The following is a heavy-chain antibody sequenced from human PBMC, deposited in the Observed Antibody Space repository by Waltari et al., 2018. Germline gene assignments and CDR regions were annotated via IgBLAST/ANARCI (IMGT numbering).Heavy chain of an antibody. J-gene: IGHJ3*02. CDR2: RKQDGSEK. CDR3: ARDTLRGHDAFDI. V-gene: IGHV3-7*01. Sequence: EVQLVESGGGLVQPGGSLRLSCAASGFTFSSYWMSWVRQAPGKGLEWVANRKQDGSEKYYVDSVKGRFTISRDNAKNSLYLQMNSLRAEDTAVYYCARDTLRGHDAFDIWGQGTMVTVSS. CDR1: GFTFSSYW. D-gene: IGHD3-10*01.